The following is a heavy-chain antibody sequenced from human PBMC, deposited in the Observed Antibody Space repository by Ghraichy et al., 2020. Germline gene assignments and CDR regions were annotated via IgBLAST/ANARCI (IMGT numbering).Heavy chain of an antibody. CDR3: ARGCRRDYYYYGMDV. V-gene: IGHV4-34*01. CDR1: GGSFSGYY. Sequence: ESLNISCAVYGGSFSGYYWSWIRQPPGKGLEWIGEINHSGSTNYNPSLKCRVTISVDTSKNQFSLKLSSVTAADTAVYYCARGCRRDYYYYGMDVWGQGTTVTVSS. J-gene: IGHJ6*02. CDR2: INHSGST.